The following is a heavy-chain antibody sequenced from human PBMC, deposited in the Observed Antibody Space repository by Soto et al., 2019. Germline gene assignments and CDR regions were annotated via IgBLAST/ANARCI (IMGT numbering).Heavy chain of an antibody. CDR3: AKDKYYNTRSPGY. CDR1: GFTFSNYA. D-gene: IGHD3-22*01. CDR2: ISGGGGST. Sequence: GGSLRLSCAASGFTFSNYAMSWVRQAPGKGLEWVSGISGGGGSTNYADSVKGRFTISRDNSKNTLYLQMNSLRAEDTAVYYCAKDKYYNTRSPGYWGQGTLVTVSS. J-gene: IGHJ4*02. V-gene: IGHV3-23*01.